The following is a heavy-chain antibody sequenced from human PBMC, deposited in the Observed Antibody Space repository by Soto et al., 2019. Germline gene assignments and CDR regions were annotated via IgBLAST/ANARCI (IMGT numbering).Heavy chain of an antibody. D-gene: IGHD3-22*01. CDR3: ARVATGYYDSSGENYYYYGMDV. CDR1: GGSISSGGHY. J-gene: IGHJ6*02. V-gene: IGHV4-31*03. Sequence: QVQLQESGPGLVKPSQTLSLTCTVSGGSISSGGHYWSWIRQHPGKGLEWIGYIYYSGSTYYNPSLKSRVTISVDTSKNQFSLKLSSVTAADTAVYYCARVATGYYDSSGENYYYYGMDVWGQGTTVTVSS. CDR2: IYYSGST.